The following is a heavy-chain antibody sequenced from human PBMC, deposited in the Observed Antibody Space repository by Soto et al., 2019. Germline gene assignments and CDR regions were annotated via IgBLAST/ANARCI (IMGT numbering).Heavy chain of an antibody. J-gene: IGHJ3*02. V-gene: IGHV1-69*13. CDR1: GGTFSSYA. Sequence: SVKVSCKASGGTFSSYAISWVRQAPGQGLEWMGGIIPIFGTANYAQKFQGRVTITADESTSTAYMELRSLRSDDTAVYYCARDQGSGSDAFDIWGQGTMVTVSS. CDR2: IIPIFGTA. D-gene: IGHD6-19*01. CDR3: ARDQGSGSDAFDI.